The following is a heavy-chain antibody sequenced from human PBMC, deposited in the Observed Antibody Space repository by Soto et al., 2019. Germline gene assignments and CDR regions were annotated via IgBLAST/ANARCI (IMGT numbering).Heavy chain of an antibody. CDR2: ISSSSSTI. CDR1: GFTFSSYS. CDR3: GRVRGGYHMDV. V-gene: IGHV3-48*01. D-gene: IGHD6-25*01. Sequence: LRLSCAASGFTFSSYSMNWVRQAPGKGLEWVSYISSSSSTIYYADSVKGRFTISRDNAKNSLYLQMNSLRAEDTAVYYCGRVRGGYHMDVWGKGTTVTVSS. J-gene: IGHJ6*03.